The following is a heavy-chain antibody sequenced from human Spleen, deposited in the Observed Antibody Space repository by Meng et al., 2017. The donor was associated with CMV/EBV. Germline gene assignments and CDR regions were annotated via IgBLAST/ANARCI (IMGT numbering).Heavy chain of an antibody. CDR2: ISFDRNRN. J-gene: IGHJ4*02. CDR3: SIYMLVLPVDAY. CDR1: AIYFNTSA. Sequence: CAVSAIYFNTSALLWACKAPGTGLNLVALISFDRNRNYYSNSLLRRFTMSSDESSNTLYLLMLGLIAEDTAMYYCSIYMLVLPVDAYWGQGTLVTVSS. V-gene: IGHV3-30*03. D-gene: IGHD3-10*02.